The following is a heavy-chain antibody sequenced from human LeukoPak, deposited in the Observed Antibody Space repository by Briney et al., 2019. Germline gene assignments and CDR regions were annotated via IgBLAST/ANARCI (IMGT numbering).Heavy chain of an antibody. V-gene: IGHV3-20*04. Sequence: GGSLRLSCAASGFNFDDYGMSWVRQAPGRGLEWVSFINWNVVSTDYADSVKGRFTISRDNAKNSLYLQMNSLRAEDTAVYYCARGRPYYYDSSSYYDGYWGQGTLVTVSS. J-gene: IGHJ4*02. CDR2: INWNVVST. D-gene: IGHD3-22*01. CDR1: GFNFDDYG. CDR3: ARGRPYYYDSSSYYDGY.